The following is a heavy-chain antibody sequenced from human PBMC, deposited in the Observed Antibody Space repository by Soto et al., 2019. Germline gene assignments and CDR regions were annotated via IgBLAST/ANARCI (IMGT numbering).Heavy chain of an antibody. Sequence: PGGSLRLSCAASGFTFSSYWMSWVRQAPGKGLEWVANIKQDGSEKYYVDSVKGRFTISRDNAKNSLYQQMNSLRAEDTAVYYCATRDDGPEYSSSSGFDYWGQGTLVTVSS. CDR2: IKQDGSEK. CDR3: ATRDDGPEYSSSSGFDY. V-gene: IGHV3-7*01. D-gene: IGHD6-6*01. J-gene: IGHJ4*02. CDR1: GFTFSSYW.